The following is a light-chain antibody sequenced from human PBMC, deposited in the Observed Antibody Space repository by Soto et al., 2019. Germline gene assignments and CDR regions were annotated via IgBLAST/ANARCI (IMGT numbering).Light chain of an antibody. CDR3: QQYHKWLLLT. J-gene: IGKJ4*01. V-gene: IGKV3-15*01. CDR1: PSVSGN. Sequence: EIVMTQAPATLSASPGERVTLSCRASPSVSGNLAWYQQKPGQAPRLLIYGTSTRATGIPTRFSAFGSGTEFTLTISSLQSEDFAVYFCQQYHKWLLLTFGGGTKVEIK. CDR2: GTS.